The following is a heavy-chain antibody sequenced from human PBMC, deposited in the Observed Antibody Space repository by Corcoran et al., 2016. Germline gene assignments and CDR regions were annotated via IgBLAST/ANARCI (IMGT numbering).Heavy chain of an antibody. V-gene: IGHV1-2*02. D-gene: IGHD2-8*02. CDR1: GYTFTGYY. J-gene: IGHJ4*02. CDR3: ARGSCGVRRGFDY. CDR2: INPNSGGT. Sequence: QVQLVQSGAEVKKPGASVKVSCKASGYTFTGYYMHWVRQAPGQGLEWMGWINPNSGGTNYAQKFQGRGTMTRDTSISPAYMELSRLRSDDTSVYYCARGSCGVRRGFDYWGQGTLVTVSS.